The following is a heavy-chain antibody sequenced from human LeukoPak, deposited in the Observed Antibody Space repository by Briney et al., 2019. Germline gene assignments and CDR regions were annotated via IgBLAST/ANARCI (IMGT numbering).Heavy chain of an antibody. CDR3: ARSVAKTLGYCSSTSCYGLHAFDI. Sequence: SETLSLTCAVSGYSISSGYYWGWIRPPPGKGLEWIGSIYHSGSTYYNPSLKSRVTISVDTSKNQFSLKLSSVTAADTAVYYCARSVAKTLGYCSSTSCYGLHAFDIWGQGTMVTVSS. V-gene: IGHV4-38-2*01. CDR1: GYSISSGYY. D-gene: IGHD2-2*01. J-gene: IGHJ3*02. CDR2: IYHSGST.